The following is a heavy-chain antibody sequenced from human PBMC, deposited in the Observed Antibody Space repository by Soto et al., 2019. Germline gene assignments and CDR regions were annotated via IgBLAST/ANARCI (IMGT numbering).Heavy chain of an antibody. CDR1: GSNFNDYG. CDR3: AKDMENGYNPYYYYGMDV. CDR2: ISWNSVSI. Sequence: GGSLRLSCAASGSNFNDYGMHWVRQAPGKGLERVSSISWNSVSIGYADSVKGRFTISRDNAKNSLYLQMNSLRAEDTALYYCAKDMENGYNPYYYYGMDVWGQGTTVTVSS. J-gene: IGHJ6*02. D-gene: IGHD3-10*01. V-gene: IGHV3-9*01.